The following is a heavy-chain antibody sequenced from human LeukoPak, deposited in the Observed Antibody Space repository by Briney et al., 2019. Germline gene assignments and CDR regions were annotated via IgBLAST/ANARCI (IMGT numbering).Heavy chain of an antibody. D-gene: IGHD3-3*01. CDR3: ARVEPIRLLVDY. CDR2: INSDGSST. Sequence: PGGSLRLSCAASGFTFSSYWMHWVRQAPGKGLVWVSRINSDGSSTTYADSVKGRFTISRDNAKNTLYLQMNSPRAEDTAVYYSARVEPIRLLVDYWGQGTLVTVSS. CDR1: GFTFSSYW. V-gene: IGHV3-74*01. J-gene: IGHJ4*02.